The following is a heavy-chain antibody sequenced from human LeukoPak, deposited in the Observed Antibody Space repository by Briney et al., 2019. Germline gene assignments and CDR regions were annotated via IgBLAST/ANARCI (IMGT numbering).Heavy chain of an antibody. CDR2: INHSGST. CDR3: ARDDYGSGSYYNSYFDY. Sequence: SETLSLTCAVYGGSFGGYYWSWIRQPPGKGLEWIGEINHSGSTNYNPSLKSRVTISVDTSKNQFSLKLSSVTAADTAVYYCARDDYGSGSYYNSYFDYWGQGTLVTVSS. V-gene: IGHV4-34*01. D-gene: IGHD3-10*01. CDR1: GGSFGGYY. J-gene: IGHJ4*02.